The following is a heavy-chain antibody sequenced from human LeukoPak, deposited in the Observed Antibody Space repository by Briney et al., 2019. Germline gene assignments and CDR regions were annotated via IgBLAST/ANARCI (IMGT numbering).Heavy chain of an antibody. CDR3: AGALTLGIAVAGTFAG. Sequence: GGSLRLSCAASGFTFSSYSMNWVRQAPGKGLEWVSSISSSSSYIYYADSVKGRFTISRDNAKNSLYLQMNSLRAEDTAVYYCAGALTLGIAVAGTFAGWGQGTLVTVSS. J-gene: IGHJ4*02. CDR1: GFTFSSYS. D-gene: IGHD6-19*01. CDR2: ISSSSSYI. V-gene: IGHV3-21*01.